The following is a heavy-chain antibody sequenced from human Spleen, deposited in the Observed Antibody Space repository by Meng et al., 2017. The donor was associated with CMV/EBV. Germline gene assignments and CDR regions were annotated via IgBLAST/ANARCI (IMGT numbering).Heavy chain of an antibody. Sequence: GGSLRLSCAASGFTFDDYGMSWVRQAPGKGLEWVSGINWNGGSTGYADSVKGRFTISRDNAKNSLYLQMNSLRAEDTAVYYCARDQATGYYYYGMDVWGQGTTVTVSS. D-gene: IGHD5-24*01. J-gene: IGHJ6*02. CDR1: GFTFDDYG. V-gene: IGHV3-20*04. CDR3: ARDQATGYYYYGMDV. CDR2: INWNGGST.